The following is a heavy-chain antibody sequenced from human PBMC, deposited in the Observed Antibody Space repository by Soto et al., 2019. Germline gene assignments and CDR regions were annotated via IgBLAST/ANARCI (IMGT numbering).Heavy chain of an antibody. J-gene: IGHJ1*01. CDR1: GYTFTSYG. D-gene: IGHD3-22*01. CDR3: AFGLPRRGMIVVSEYFQH. V-gene: IGHV1-18*01. CDR2: ISAGNGNT. Sequence: QVQLVQSGAEVKKPGASVKVSCKASGYTFTSYGISWVRQAPGQGLEWMGWISAGNGNTKYSQKFQGRVTITRDTSASTAYMELSSLRSEDTAVYYCAFGLPRRGMIVVSEYFQHWGQGTLVTVSS.